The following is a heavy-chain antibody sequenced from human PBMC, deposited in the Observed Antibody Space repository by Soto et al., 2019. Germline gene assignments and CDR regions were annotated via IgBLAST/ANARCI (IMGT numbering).Heavy chain of an antibody. Sequence: SETLSLTCTVSGGSISSSSYYWGWIRQPPGKGLEWIGSIYYSGSTYYNPSLKSRVTISVDTSKNQSSLKLSSVTAADTAVYYCARLDFWSGYSSLLFDYWGQGTLVTVSS. CDR1: GGSISSSSYY. CDR2: IYYSGST. V-gene: IGHV4-39*01. CDR3: ARLDFWSGYSSLLFDY. D-gene: IGHD3-3*01. J-gene: IGHJ4*02.